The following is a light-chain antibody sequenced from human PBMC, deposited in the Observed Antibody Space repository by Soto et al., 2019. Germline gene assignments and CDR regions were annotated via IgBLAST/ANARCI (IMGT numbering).Light chain of an antibody. CDR3: MQALQTPLT. J-gene: IGKJ4*01. Sequence: DIVMTQSPLSLPVTPGEPASISCRSSQSLLNSNGNNYLDWYLQKPGQSPQLLIYLGSNRAPGVSDRFTGSGSGTDFTLKISRVEDEDVGVYYCMQALQTPLTFGGGTKVEIK. CDR2: LGS. V-gene: IGKV2-28*01. CDR1: QSLLNSNGNNY.